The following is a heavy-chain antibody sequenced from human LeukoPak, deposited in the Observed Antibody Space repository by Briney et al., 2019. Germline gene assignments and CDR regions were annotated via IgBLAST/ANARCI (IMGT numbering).Heavy chain of an antibody. J-gene: IGHJ3*02. CDR3: ARGAVDTAMVPDAFDI. V-gene: IGHV4-38-2*02. D-gene: IGHD5-18*01. Sequence: PSETLSLTCTVSGYSISSGYYWGWIRQPPGKGLEWIGSIYYSGSTYYNPSLKSRVTISVDTSKNQFSLKLSSVTAADTAVYYCARGAVDTAMVPDAFDIWGQGTMVTVSS. CDR2: IYYSGST. CDR1: GYSISSGYY.